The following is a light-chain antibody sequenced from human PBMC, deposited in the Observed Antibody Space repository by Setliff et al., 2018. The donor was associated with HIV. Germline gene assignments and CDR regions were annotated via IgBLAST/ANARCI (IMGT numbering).Light chain of an antibody. CDR2: DVS. CDR3: TSYTSYSSVV. Sequence: QSALTQPASASGSPGQSITISCTGTSSDVGGYNYVSWYQQHPGKAPKLMIYDVSKRPSGVSNRFSGSKSGNTASLTISGLQAEDEADYYCTSYTSYSSVVFGGGTKVTVL. V-gene: IGLV2-14*01. J-gene: IGLJ2*01. CDR1: SSDVGGYNY.